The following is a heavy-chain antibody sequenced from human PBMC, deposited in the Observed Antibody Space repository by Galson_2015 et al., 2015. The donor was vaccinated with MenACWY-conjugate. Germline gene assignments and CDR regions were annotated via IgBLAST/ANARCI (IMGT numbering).Heavy chain of an antibody. CDR3: AREGKANDYGGNSADF. D-gene: IGHD4-23*01. CDR2: ITPLFGTA. CDR1: GGTFSSYT. V-gene: IGHV1-69*06. Sequence: SVKDSCKASGGTFSSYTITWVRQAPGQGLEWVGGITPLFGTANYAQKFQGRVTITADKSTSTAYMELSSLRFEDTAVYYCAREGKANDYGGNSADFWGQGTLVTVSS. J-gene: IGHJ4*02.